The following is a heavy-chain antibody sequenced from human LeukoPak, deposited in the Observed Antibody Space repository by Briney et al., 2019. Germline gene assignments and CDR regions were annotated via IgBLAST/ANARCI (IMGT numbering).Heavy chain of an antibody. D-gene: IGHD3-3*01. CDR3: ARSPDPIFGVVNFRYGMDV. J-gene: IGHJ6*02. CDR2: INPNSGGT. V-gene: IGHV1-2*02. Sequence: GASVKVSCKASGYTFTGYYMHWVRQAPGQGLEWMGWINPNSGGTNYAQKFQGRVTMTRDTSISTAYMELSRLGSDDTAVYYCARSPDPIFGVVNFRYGMDVWGQGTTVTVSS. CDR1: GYTFTGYY.